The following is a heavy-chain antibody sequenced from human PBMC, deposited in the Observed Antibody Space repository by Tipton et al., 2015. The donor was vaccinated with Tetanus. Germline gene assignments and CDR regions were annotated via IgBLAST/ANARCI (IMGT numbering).Heavy chain of an antibody. CDR1: GVSISGGRYY. J-gene: IGHJ4*02. V-gene: IGHV4-31*03. Sequence: TLSLTCTVSGVSISGGRYYWSWIRQRPGKGLEWIGDIYSNGSTYTDPSLKGRVTISVDTSENQFSLRLNSVTAADTAVYYCARDQARGARGWNYFDFWGLGTLVTVSS. CDR2: IYSNGST. D-gene: IGHD1-26*01. CDR3: ARDQARGARGWNYFDF.